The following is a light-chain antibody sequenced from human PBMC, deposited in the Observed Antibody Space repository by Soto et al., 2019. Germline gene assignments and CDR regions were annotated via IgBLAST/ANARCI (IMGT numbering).Light chain of an antibody. J-gene: IGKJ1*01. CDR2: GAA. V-gene: IGKV3-20*01. CDR1: QTIISND. Sequence: EIVLTQSPGTLSLSPGERATLSCRASQTIISNDFAWYQQKPGQAPRLLIYGAASRATGIPDRFSGSGSGKDFTLTISRLEPEDFEVYYCQQYGSSTETFGQGTKVEIK. CDR3: QQYGSSTET.